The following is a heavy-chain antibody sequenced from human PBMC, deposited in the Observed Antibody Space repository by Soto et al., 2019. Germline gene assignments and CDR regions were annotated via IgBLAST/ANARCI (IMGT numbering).Heavy chain of an antibody. J-gene: IGHJ6*02. V-gene: IGHV1-69*01. Sequence: QVQLVQSGAEVKKPGSSVKVSCKASGGTFSSYAISWVRQAPGQGLEWMGGIIPIFGTANYAQKFQGRVTIPADESTSTAYMELSSLRSEDTAVYYCARDPTQGPMDTIFGVVTYYGMDVWGQGNTVTVSS. CDR1: GGTFSSYA. CDR3: ARDPTQGPMDTIFGVVTYYGMDV. CDR2: IIPIFGTA. D-gene: IGHD3-3*01.